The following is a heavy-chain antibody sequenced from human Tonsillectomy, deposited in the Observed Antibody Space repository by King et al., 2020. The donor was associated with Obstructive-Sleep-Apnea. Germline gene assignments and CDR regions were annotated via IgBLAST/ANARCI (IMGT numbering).Heavy chain of an antibody. CDR1: GGSISSSSYY. CDR3: ARDGCAWYLLAHYYGMDV. D-gene: IGHD6-19*01. J-gene: IGHJ6*02. V-gene: IGHV4-39*07. CDR2: IYYSGST. Sequence: LQLQESGPGLVKPSETLSLTCTVSGGSISSSSYYWGWIRQPPGKGLEWIGSIYYSGSTYYNPSLKSRVTISVDTSKNQFSLKLSSVTAADTAVYYCARDGCAWYLLAHYYGMDVWGQGTTFTVSS.